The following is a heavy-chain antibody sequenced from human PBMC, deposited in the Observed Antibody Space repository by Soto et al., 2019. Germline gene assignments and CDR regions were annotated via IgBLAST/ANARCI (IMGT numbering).Heavy chain of an antibody. CDR1: GYTFTSYA. CDR2: INAGNGNT. V-gene: IGHV1-3*01. D-gene: IGHD3-3*01. CDR3: ASGFVLRFLEWLPTPFDY. Sequence: ASVKVSCKASGYTFTSYAMHWVRQAPGQRLEWMGWINAGNGNTKYSQKFQGRVTITRDTSASTAYMELSSLRSEDTAVYYCASGFVLRFLEWLPTPFDYWGQGTLVTVSS. J-gene: IGHJ4*02.